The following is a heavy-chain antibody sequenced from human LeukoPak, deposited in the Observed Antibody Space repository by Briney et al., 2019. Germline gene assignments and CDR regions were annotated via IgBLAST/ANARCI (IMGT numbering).Heavy chain of an antibody. CDR2: ISGSGGST. V-gene: IGHV3-23*01. Sequence: GGSLRLSCAASGFTFSSYAMSWVRQAPGRGLEWVSAISGSGGSTYYADSVKGRFTISRDNAKNSLYLQMNSLRAEDTAVYYCARDRAKGYCSGGSCVSENYYYGMDVWGKGTTVTVSS. D-gene: IGHD2-15*01. J-gene: IGHJ6*04. CDR3: ARDRAKGYCSGGSCVSENYYYGMDV. CDR1: GFTFSSYA.